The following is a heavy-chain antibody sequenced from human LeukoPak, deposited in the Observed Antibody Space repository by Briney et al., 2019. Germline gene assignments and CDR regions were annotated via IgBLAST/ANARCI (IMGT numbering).Heavy chain of an antibody. CDR1: GGSISSYY. J-gene: IGHJ6*03. V-gene: IGHV4-59*01. CDR2: IYYSGST. Sequence: PSETLSLTCTVSGGSISSYYWSWIRQPPGKGLEWIGYIYYSGSTNYNPSLKSRVTISVDTSKNQFSLKLSSVTAADTAVYYCARVGDYSNYYYYYYMDAWGKGTTVTVSS. CDR3: ARVGDYSNYYYYYYMDA. D-gene: IGHD4-11*01.